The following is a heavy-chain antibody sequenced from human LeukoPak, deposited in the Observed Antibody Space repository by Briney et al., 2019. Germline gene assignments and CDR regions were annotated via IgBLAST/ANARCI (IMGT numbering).Heavy chain of an antibody. D-gene: IGHD2-15*01. CDR1: GGSFSGYY. V-gene: IGHV4-34*01. Sequence: SETLSLTCAVYGGSFSGYYLSSIRQPPGKGLEWIGEINHSGSTNYNPSLKSRVTISVDTSKNQFSLKLSSVTAANTAVYYCAREAQYCSGGSCLGYYYMEVGGKGPTVPVSS. CDR2: INHSGST. J-gene: IGHJ6*03. CDR3: AREAQYCSGGSCLGYYYMEV.